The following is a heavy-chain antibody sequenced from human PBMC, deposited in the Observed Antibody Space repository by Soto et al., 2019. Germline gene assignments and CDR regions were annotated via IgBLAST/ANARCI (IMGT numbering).Heavy chain of an antibody. CDR2: ISAYKGNT. CDR1: GYTFTSYG. CDR3: ARGLSSSWYGDYFDY. Sequence: QVQLVQSGAEVKKPGASVKVSCKASGYTFTSYGISWVRQAPGQGLEWMGWISAYKGNTNYAQKLQGRVNMTSDTSTSTAYMVLRSLRSDDTAVYYCARGLSSSWYGDYFDYWGQGTLVTVSS. J-gene: IGHJ4*02. D-gene: IGHD6-13*01. V-gene: IGHV1-18*01.